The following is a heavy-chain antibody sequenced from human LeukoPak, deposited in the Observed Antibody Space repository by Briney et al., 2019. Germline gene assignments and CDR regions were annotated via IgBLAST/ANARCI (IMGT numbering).Heavy chain of an antibody. CDR2: INWNGGNT. CDR1: GFNFDDYG. V-gene: IGHV3-20*04. J-gene: IGHJ3*02. D-gene: IGHD1-1*01. CDR3: AQGIRKVQFDAFDI. Sequence: GRSLRLSCAATGFNFDDYGMSWVRQAPGKGLEWISGINWNGGNTGYGDSVKGRFTISRDNAKNSLYLQMSSLRAEDTALYYCAQGIRKVQFDAFDIWGQGTMVTVSS.